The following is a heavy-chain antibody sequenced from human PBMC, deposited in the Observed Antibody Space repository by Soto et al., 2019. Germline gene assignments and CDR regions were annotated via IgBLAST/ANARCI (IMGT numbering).Heavy chain of an antibody. CDR1: GFTFSSYG. Sequence: QVQLVESGGGVVQPGRSLRLSCAASGFTFSSYGRHWVRQAPGKGLEWVAVIWYDGSNKYYADSVKGRFTISRDNSKNTLYLQMNSLRAEDTAVYYSARWGIAAGEYCGEGTLVTVSS. J-gene: IGHJ4*02. CDR2: IWYDGSNK. D-gene: IGHD6-13*01. V-gene: IGHV3-33*01. CDR3: ARWGIAAGEY.